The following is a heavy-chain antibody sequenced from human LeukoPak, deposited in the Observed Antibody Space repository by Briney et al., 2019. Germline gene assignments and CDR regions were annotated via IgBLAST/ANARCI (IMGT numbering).Heavy chain of an antibody. Sequence: ASVKVSCKASGYTFTGYYMHWVRQAPGQGLEWMGGIIPIFGTANYAQKFQGRVTITADESTSTAYMELSSLRSEDTAVYYCARDGGSYDSDYWGQGTLVTVSS. CDR2: IIPIFGTA. V-gene: IGHV1-69*13. CDR3: ARDGGSYDSDY. D-gene: IGHD1-26*01. CDR1: GYTFTGYY. J-gene: IGHJ4*02.